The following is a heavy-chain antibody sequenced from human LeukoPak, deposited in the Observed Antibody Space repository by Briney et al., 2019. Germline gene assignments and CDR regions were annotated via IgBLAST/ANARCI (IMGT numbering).Heavy chain of an antibody. CDR1: GFTFSSYT. D-gene: IGHD3-10*01. V-gene: IGHV3-23*01. CDR3: AKGELLESFDP. CDR2: ISASGGST. Sequence: GGSLRLSCAASGFTFSSYTMSWVRQAPGKGLEWVSGISASGGSTYHADSVKGRFTISRDNSKNTLNLQMNSLRAQDTAVYYCAKGELLESFDPWGQGTLVIVSS. J-gene: IGHJ5*02.